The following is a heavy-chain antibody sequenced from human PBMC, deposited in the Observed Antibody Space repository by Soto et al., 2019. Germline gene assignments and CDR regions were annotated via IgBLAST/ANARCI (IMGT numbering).Heavy chain of an antibody. V-gene: IGHV3-11*06. CDR1: GFTFSDYY. CDR2: ISSSSSYT. CDR3: AKQTGDWFNDY. Sequence: GGSLRLSCAASGFTFSDYYMSWIRQAPGKGLEWVSYISSSSSYTIYADSVKGRFTISRDNAKNSLYLQMNSLRAEDTAVKYGAKQTGDWFNDYWGQGTLVTVSS. J-gene: IGHJ4*02. D-gene: IGHD7-27*01.